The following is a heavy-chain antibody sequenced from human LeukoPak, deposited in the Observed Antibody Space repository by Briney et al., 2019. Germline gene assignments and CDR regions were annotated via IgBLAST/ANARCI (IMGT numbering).Heavy chain of an antibody. Sequence: ASVKVSCKASGYTFTGYYMHWVRQAPGQGLEWMGWINPNSGNTNYAQKLQGRVTMTTDTSTSTAYMELRSLRSDDTAVYYCARNYYGSGSYYNHWGQGTLVTVSS. CDR1: GYTFTGYY. CDR2: INPNSGNT. D-gene: IGHD3-10*01. V-gene: IGHV1-18*04. CDR3: ARNYYGSGSYYNH. J-gene: IGHJ5*02.